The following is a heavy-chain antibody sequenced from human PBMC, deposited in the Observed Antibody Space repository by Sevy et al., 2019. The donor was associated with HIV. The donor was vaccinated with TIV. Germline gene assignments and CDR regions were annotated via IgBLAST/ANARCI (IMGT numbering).Heavy chain of an antibody. CDR1: GFTFNNYG. Sequence: GGSLRLSCAASGFTFNNYGMHWVRQAPGKGLEWVAVVSYDGSTKNSVDSVKGRFTISRDNSKKTVYLQMNSLRAEDTAVYYCAKESVVYGSRSYSSYGMDVWGQGTTVTVSS. CDR3: AKESVVYGSRSYSSYGMDV. CDR2: VSYDGSTK. J-gene: IGHJ6*02. V-gene: IGHV3-30*18. D-gene: IGHD3-10*01.